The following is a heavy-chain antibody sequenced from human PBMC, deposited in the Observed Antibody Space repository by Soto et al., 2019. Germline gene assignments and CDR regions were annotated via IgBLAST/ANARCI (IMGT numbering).Heavy chain of an antibody. CDR1: GFTFSSHA. V-gene: IGHV3-23*01. Sequence: PGGSLRLSCAASGFTFSSHAMSWVRQAPGKGLEWVSSVSGSGGTTQYADSVKGRFTISRDNSKNTRYRQMNSLRAEDTAVDYCARSDSNDYYYYGMDVWGQGTTVTVSS. J-gene: IGHJ6*02. D-gene: IGHD4-4*01. CDR3: ARSDSNDYYYYGMDV. CDR2: VSGSGGTT.